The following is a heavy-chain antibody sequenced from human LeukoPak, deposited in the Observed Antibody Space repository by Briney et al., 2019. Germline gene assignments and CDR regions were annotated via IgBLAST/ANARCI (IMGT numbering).Heavy chain of an antibody. V-gene: IGHV3-13*01. J-gene: IGHJ4*02. CDR1: GFTFRSYD. CDR2: VGISGDT. Sequence: GGSPRLSCAASGFTFRSYDMHWVRQVTGKGLEWVSAVGISGDTYYAGSVKGRFTISRENAKNSLYLQMNSLTAGDTAVYYCVRGGIQVSGIDEIDYWGQGTLVTVSS. CDR3: VRGGIQVSGIDEIDY. D-gene: IGHD6-19*01.